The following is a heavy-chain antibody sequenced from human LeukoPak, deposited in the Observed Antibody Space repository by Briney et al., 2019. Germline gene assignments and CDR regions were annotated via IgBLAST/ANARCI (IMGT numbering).Heavy chain of an antibody. Sequence: SETLSLTRTVSGGSISSYYWSWIRQPPGRGLEWIGYIYYSGSTNYNPSLKSRVTISVDTSKNQFSLKLSSVTAADTAVYYCAGGYSYGDLDYWGQGTLVTVSS. CDR1: GGSISSYY. CDR3: AGGYSYGDLDY. CDR2: IYYSGST. J-gene: IGHJ4*02. V-gene: IGHV4-59*01. D-gene: IGHD5-18*01.